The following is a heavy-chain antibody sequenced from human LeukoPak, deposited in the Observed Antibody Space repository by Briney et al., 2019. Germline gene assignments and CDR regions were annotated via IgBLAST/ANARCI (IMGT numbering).Heavy chain of an antibody. Sequence: SETLSLTCAVYGGSFSGYYWSWIRQPPGKGLEWIGEINHSGSTNYNPSLKSRVTISVDTSKNQFSLKLSSVTAADTAVYYCAREIRYSSSWYFWFDPWGQGTLVTVSS. CDR1: GGSFSGYY. J-gene: IGHJ5*02. CDR2: INHSGST. CDR3: AREIRYSSSWYFWFDP. V-gene: IGHV4-34*01. D-gene: IGHD6-13*01.